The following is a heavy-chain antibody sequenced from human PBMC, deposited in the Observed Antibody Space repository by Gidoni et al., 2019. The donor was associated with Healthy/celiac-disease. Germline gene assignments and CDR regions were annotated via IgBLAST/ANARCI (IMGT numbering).Heavy chain of an antibody. Sequence: EVQLLESGGGLVQPGGSLRLSCAASGFPFSSYAMTWVRQAPGKGLEWVSAIDYKGGSTYYADSVKGRFTISRHNSKNTLYLQMNSLRAEDTAVYYCAKDGYGGYWYYFDYWGQGTLVTVSS. V-gene: IGHV3-23*01. CDR1: GFPFSSYA. CDR3: AKDGYGGYWYYFDY. J-gene: IGHJ4*02. D-gene: IGHD5-12*01. CDR2: IDYKGGST.